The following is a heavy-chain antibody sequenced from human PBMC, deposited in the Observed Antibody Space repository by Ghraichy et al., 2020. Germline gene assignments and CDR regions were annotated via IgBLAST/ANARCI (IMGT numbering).Heavy chain of an antibody. Sequence: SQTLSLTCTVSGGSISTYYWSWIRQPPGKGLEWIGYISYSGSTNYNPSLKSRVTISIDPSKNKFSLNPGSVTAADTAVYYCAKSTPVPHQGTGNYNSPPAKYRFPRDPSPLPVWDTCCDYRAKSTPVPYDGSGYPHSPHSNYYYGMDVWGQGTTVTVSS. CDR1: GGSISTYY. CDR3: AKSTPVPHQGTGNYNSPPAKYRFPRDPSPLPVWDTCCDYRAKSTPVPYDGSGYPHSPHSNYYYGMDV. V-gene: IGHV4-59*01. J-gene: IGHJ6*02. CDR2: ISYSGST. D-gene: IGHD3-16*01.